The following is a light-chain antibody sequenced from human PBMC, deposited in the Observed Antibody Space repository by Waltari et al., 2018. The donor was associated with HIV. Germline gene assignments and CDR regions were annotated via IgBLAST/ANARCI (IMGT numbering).Light chain of an antibody. CDR2: RNN. CDR1: SSNIGSNY. J-gene: IGLJ2*01. Sequence: QSVLTQPPSASGTPGQRITISCSGSSSNIGSNYVYWYQQLPGMAPKLLIYRNNQRPSGVPDRFSGSKSGTPASLAISGLRSEDEADYYCATWDDTLSGHVVFGGGTKLNVL. V-gene: IGLV1-47*01. CDR3: ATWDDTLSGHVV.